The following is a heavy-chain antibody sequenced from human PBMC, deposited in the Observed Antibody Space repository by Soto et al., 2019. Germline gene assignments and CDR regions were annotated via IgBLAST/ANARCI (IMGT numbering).Heavy chain of an antibody. CDR3: ARVKGDILTGYYKGCFDY. D-gene: IGHD3-9*01. CDR2: ISAYNGNT. J-gene: IGHJ4*02. CDR1: GYTFTSYG. V-gene: IGHV1-18*01. Sequence: ASVKVSCKASGYTFTSYGISWVRQAPGQGLEWMGWISAYNGNTNYAQKLQGRVTMTTDTSTSTAYMELRSLRSDDTAVYYCARVKGDILTGYYKGCFDYWGQGTLVTVSS.